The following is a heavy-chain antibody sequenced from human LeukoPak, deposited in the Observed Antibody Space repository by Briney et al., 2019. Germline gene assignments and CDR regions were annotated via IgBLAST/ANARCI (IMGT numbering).Heavy chain of an antibody. CDR2: IFYSGNT. J-gene: IGHJ5*02. CDR3: ARVRGPDGWFAP. V-gene: IGHV4-39*01. Sequence: SETLSLTCTVSGGSVDRSSYYWGWIRQPPGKGLEWIGSIFYSGNTYYNSSLKSRITISVNTTKNQVALKLSSVTAADTAVYYCARVRGPDGWFAPWGQGTLVSVSS. CDR1: GGSVDRSSYY.